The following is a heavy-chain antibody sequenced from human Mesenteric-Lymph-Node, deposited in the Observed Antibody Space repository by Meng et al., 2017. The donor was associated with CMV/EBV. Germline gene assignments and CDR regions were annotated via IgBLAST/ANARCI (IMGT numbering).Heavy chain of an antibody. CDR1: GGSMRSYY. CDR3: ARLSATFYFDY. V-gene: IGHV4-59*01. CDR2: IYYSGST. J-gene: IGHJ4*02. D-gene: IGHD2/OR15-2a*01. Sequence: SETLSLTCNVSGGSMRSYYWSWIRQPPGKGLEWIAYIYYSGSTNYNSSLKSRLTISVNTSKNQFSLNLSSVTAADTAVYYCARLSATFYFDYWGQGTLVTVSS.